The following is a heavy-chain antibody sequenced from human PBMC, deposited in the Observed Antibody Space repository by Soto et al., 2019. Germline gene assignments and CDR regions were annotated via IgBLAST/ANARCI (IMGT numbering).Heavy chain of an antibody. D-gene: IGHD3-3*01. V-gene: IGHV4-59*01. CDR3: ARHTWTNCFDT. J-gene: IGHJ5*02. CDR2: IYYSGST. Sequence: SETLSLGCTVSGGSISGYYWSWIGQPPGKGLESIGYIYYSGSTNYNPSLKSRVTRSVDTSKNQFSLKLSAVTAADTAVYYCARHTWTNCFDTWGQGTMVTVSS. CDR1: GGSISGYY.